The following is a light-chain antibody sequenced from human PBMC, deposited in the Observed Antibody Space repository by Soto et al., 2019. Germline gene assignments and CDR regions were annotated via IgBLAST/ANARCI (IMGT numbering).Light chain of an antibody. J-gene: IGKJ1*01. CDR3: QQYNSYSRT. CDR2: KAS. CDR1: QSISSW. V-gene: IGKV1-5*03. Sequence: DIQMTQSPSTLSASVGDRVTITCRASQSISSWLAWYQQKPGKPPKLLIYKASSLESGVPSRFSGSGSGTDFTLTISSLQPDDFATYYCQQYNSYSRTFGQGTKVEIK.